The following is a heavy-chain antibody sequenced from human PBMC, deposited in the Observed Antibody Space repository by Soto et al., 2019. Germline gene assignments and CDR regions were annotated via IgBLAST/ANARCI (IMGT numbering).Heavy chain of an antibody. CDR3: ARDLSVLRFLGLAVGTLGQPLYGMDV. Sequence: SVKVSCKASGGTFSSYTISWVRQAPGQGLEWMGRIIPILGIANYAQKFQGRVTITADKSTSTAYMELSSLRSEDTAVYYCARDLSVLRFLGLAVGTLGQPLYGMDVWGQGTTVTVSS. J-gene: IGHJ6*02. CDR2: IIPILGIA. V-gene: IGHV1-69*04. D-gene: IGHD3-3*01. CDR1: GGTFSSYT.